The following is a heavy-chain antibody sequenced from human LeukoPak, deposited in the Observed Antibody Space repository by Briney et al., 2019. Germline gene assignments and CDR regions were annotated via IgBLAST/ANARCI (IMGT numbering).Heavy chain of an antibody. CDR2: INAGNGNT. CDR1: GYTFTSYG. V-gene: IGHV1-18*01. J-gene: IGHJ4*02. Sequence: GASVKVSCKASGYTFTSYGISWVRQAPGQGLEWMGWINAGNGNTRYSQKIQGRVTITRDTSASIAYMELSSLRSEDTAVYYCATVAGYYDSTSYYDYWGQGTLVTVSS. D-gene: IGHD3-22*01. CDR3: ATVAGYYDSTSYYDY.